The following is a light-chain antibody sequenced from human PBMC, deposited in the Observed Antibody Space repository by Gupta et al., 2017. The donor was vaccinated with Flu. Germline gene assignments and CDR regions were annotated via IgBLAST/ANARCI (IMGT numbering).Light chain of an antibody. CDR2: GGS. V-gene: IGKV3-20*01. Sequence: ERATLSCRASQSINNKYLAWYQQKVGQAPRVLIHGGSTRATGIPDRFSGSGSGTDFTLTISRLEPEDFAIYYCHQYNSLPHTFGPGTKVDVK. J-gene: IGKJ3*01. CDR1: QSINNKY. CDR3: HQYNSLPHT.